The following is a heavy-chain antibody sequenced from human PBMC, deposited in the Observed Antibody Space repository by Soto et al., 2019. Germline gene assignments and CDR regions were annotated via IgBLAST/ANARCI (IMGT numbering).Heavy chain of an antibody. CDR3: TRDGDGRMTTNPYYYYGMDV. D-gene: IGHD2-21*02. V-gene: IGHV4-59*01. CDR2: VYYSGGA. Sequence: SETLSLTCTVSGGAISGYYWSWIRQPPCKGLEWIGNVYYSGGAKYNPSVKRRVSISVDTSKNQFSLNLSSVTAADTAVYYCTRDGDGRMTTNPYYYYGMDVWGPGITVTVSS. J-gene: IGHJ6*02. CDR1: GGAISGYY.